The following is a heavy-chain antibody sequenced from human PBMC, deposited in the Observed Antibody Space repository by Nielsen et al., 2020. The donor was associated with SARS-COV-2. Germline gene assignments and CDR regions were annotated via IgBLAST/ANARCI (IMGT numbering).Heavy chain of an antibody. D-gene: IGHD3-3*01. CDR3: ARDRITIFGVVITSFDY. V-gene: IGHV4-61*01. CDR2: IYYSGST. J-gene: IGHJ4*02. CDR1: GGSVSSGSYY. Sequence: SETLSLTCTVSGGSVSSGSYYWSWIRQPPGKGLEWIGYIYYSGSTNYNPSLKSRVTISVDTSKNQFSLKLSSVTAADTAVYYCARDRITIFGVVITSFDYWGQGTLVTVSS.